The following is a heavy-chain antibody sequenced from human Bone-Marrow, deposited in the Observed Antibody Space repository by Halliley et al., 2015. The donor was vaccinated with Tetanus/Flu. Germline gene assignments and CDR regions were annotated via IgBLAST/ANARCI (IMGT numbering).Heavy chain of an antibody. V-gene: IGHV4-31*03. J-gene: IGHJ4*02. D-gene: IGHD3-10*01. CDR1: RGSISSGGHY. CDR3: ARGLYYFGSGSYFDF. CDR2: IYYSGST. Sequence: TLSLTCIVTVSRGSISSGGHYWNWIRQHPGKGLQWIGHIYYSGSTYYNPSLKSRVTISVDTSKNQLSLKLRSVTAADTAVYYCARGLYYFGSGSYFDFWGQGPLVTVSS.